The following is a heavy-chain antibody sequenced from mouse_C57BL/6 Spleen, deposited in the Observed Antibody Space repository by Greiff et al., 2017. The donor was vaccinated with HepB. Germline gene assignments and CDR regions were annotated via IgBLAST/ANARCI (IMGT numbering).Heavy chain of an antibody. Sequence: QVQLQQSGAELVRPGTSVKMSCKASGYTFTNYWIGWAKQRPGHGLEWIGDIYPGGGYTNYNEKFKGKATLTADKSSSTAYMQFSSLTSEDSAIYYCAREGHYGSSYAMDYWGQGTSVTVSS. J-gene: IGHJ4*01. CDR2: IYPGGGYT. CDR1: GYTFTNYW. CDR3: AREGHYGSSYAMDY. V-gene: IGHV1-63*01. D-gene: IGHD1-1*01.